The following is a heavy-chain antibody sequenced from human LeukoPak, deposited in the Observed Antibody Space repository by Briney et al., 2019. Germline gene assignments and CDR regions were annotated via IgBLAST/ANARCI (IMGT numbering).Heavy chain of an antibody. CDR1: GGSINTNSYS. Sequence: NPSETLSLTCTVSGGSINTNSYSWGWIRQAPGKGLEWIGSIYYSGTTYYNPSLRSRVTISVDMSKNQFSLKLSSVTAADTAVYYCARGTVYDFWDQGTLVTVSS. CDR3: ARGTVYDF. J-gene: IGHJ4*02. D-gene: IGHD2-8*01. CDR2: IYYSGTT. V-gene: IGHV4-39*01.